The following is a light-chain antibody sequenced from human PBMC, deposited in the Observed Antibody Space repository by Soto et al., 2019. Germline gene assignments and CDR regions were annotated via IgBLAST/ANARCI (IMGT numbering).Light chain of an antibody. CDR1: QFVSSN. V-gene: IGKV3D-15*01. CDR3: QQYNNWPPIT. Sequence: EILITHSPGTLCCSPGEGATLSCRASQFVSSNLAWYQQKPGQAPRLLIYGASTRATGIPARFSGSGSGTEFTLTISNLQSEHFAVYYCQQYNNWPPITFGQGTRLEIK. J-gene: IGKJ5*01. CDR2: GAS.